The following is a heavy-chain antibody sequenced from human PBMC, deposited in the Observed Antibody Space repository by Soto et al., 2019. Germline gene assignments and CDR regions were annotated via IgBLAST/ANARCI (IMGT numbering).Heavy chain of an antibody. CDR3: ERETPPTDY. CDR1: GYTFTSYH. Sequence: VKLVQSGAEVKKPGASVKVSCKTSGYTFTSYHISWVRQAPGQGLEWMGWISAYNTNTNYAQKFQGRVTMTTDTLTSPAYMELRSLRSDDTAVYSWERETPPTDYWGPGTLVTVSS. V-gene: IGHV1-18*01. J-gene: IGHJ4*02. CDR2: ISAYNTNT.